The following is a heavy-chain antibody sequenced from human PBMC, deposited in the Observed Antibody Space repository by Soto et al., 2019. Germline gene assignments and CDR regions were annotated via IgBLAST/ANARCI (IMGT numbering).Heavy chain of an antibody. CDR1: GFTFSSYA. CDR3: AKDVDPASSWYEAFDY. D-gene: IGHD6-13*01. J-gene: IGHJ4*02. V-gene: IGHV3-23*01. CDR2: ISGSGGST. Sequence: GGSLRLSCAASGFTFSSYAMSWVRQAPGKGLEWVSAISGSGGSTYYADSVKGRFTISRDNSKNTLYLQMNSLRAEDTAVYYCAKDVDPASSWYEAFDYWGQGTLVTVSS.